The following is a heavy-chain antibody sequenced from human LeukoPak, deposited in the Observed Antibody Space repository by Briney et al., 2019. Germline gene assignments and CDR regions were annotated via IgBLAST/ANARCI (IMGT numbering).Heavy chain of an antibody. V-gene: IGHV3-7*01. Sequence: GGSLRLSCAASGFTFSSYAMSWVRQAPGKGLEWVAIIKQDGSEKYYVDSVKGRFTISRDNAKNSLYLQMNSLRAEDMAVYYCAGGLGFITDRWGQGTLVTVSS. CDR1: GFTFSSYA. J-gene: IGHJ4*02. CDR3: AGGLGFITDR. CDR2: IKQDGSEK. D-gene: IGHD1-20*01.